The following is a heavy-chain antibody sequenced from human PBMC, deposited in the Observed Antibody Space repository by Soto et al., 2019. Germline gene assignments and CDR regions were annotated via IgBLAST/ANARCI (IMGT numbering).Heavy chain of an antibody. CDR1: GFTFSSYA. Sequence: PGGSLRLSCAASGFTFSSYAMSWVRQAPGKGLEWVSTISNSGGRTYYADSVEGRFTISRDNSKKTLYLQMKSLRAEDTAVYYCAKDLYSTNYGRFDYWGQGTLVTVS. CDR2: ISNSGGRT. J-gene: IGHJ4*02. D-gene: IGHD1-26*01. V-gene: IGHV3-23*01. CDR3: AKDLYSTNYGRFDY.